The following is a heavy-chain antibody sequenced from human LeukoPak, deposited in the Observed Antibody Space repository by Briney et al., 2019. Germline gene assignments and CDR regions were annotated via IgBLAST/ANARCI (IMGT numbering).Heavy chain of an antibody. CDR1: GFTFSDHY. Sequence: GGSLRLSCAASGFTFSDHYMDWVRQAPGKGLEWVGRSRNKANSYTTEYAASVKGRFTISRDDSKNSLYLQMSSLKTEDTAVYYCATYGDYPPLGYYYMDVWGKGTTVTVSS. J-gene: IGHJ6*03. CDR2: SRNKANSYTT. CDR3: ATYGDYPPLGYYYMDV. V-gene: IGHV3-72*01. D-gene: IGHD4-17*01.